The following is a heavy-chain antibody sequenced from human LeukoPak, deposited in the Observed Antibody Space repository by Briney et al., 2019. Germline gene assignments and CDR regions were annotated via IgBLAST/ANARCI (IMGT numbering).Heavy chain of an antibody. Sequence: SQTLSLTCTVSGGSISSGRYYWNWIRQPAGKGLELIGHIFTSGSTNYNPSLKSRVTISVDTSKNQFSLKLSSVTAADTAVYYCASSRFGELHYWGQGTLVTVSS. D-gene: IGHD3-10*01. CDR2: IFTSGST. J-gene: IGHJ4*02. V-gene: IGHV4-61*09. CDR1: GGSISSGRYY. CDR3: ASSRFGELHY.